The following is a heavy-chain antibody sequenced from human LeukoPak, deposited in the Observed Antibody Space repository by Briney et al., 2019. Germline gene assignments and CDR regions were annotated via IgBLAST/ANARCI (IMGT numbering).Heavy chain of an antibody. V-gene: IGHV1-58*02. Sequence: ASVKVSCRASGFTFTSSAMQWVRQARGQRLEWIGWIVVGSGNTNYAQKFQERVTITRDMSTGTAYMELSSLRSEDTAVYYCAASSPNQYDFWSRYSTRWFDPRGQGTLVTVSS. CDR2: IVVGSGNT. CDR3: AASSPNQYDFWSRYSTRWFDP. D-gene: IGHD3-3*01. CDR1: GFTFTSSA. J-gene: IGHJ5*02.